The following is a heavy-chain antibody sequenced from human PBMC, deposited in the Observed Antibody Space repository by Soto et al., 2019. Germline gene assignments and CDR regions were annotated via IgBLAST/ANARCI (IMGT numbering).Heavy chain of an antibody. D-gene: IGHD4-17*01. V-gene: IGHV3-23*01. CDR1: GFTFSSYS. CDR3: AKDPFPTTTVVNQYFDY. Sequence: GGSLRLSCAASGFTFSSYSISWVRQAPGKGLEWVSAISGSGGSTYYADSVKGRFTISRDNSKNTLYLQMNSLRAEDTAVYYCAKDPFPTTTVVNQYFDYWGQGTLVAVSS. J-gene: IGHJ4*02. CDR2: ISGSGGST.